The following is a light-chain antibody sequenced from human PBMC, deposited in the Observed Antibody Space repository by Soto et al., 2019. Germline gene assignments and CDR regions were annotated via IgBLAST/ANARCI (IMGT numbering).Light chain of an antibody. CDR1: QSVTSNY. Sequence: EIVLTQSPGTLSLSPGERATLSCRASQSVTSNYLAWYQQKPGQAPRLLIYGASSRATGIPDRFSGSGSGTDFTLTISRLEPEDFAVYYGQQYGSSPPLSFGGGTKVDIK. V-gene: IGKV3-20*01. CDR3: QQYGSSPPLS. CDR2: GAS. J-gene: IGKJ4*01.